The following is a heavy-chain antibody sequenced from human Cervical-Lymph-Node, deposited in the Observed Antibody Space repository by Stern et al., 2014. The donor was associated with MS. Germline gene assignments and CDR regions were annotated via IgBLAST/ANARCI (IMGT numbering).Heavy chain of an antibody. CDR3: ARVHYDFWSGADYYYGMDV. D-gene: IGHD3-3*01. Sequence: VQLVQSGGGLVKPGGSLRLSCAASGFTFSDYYMSWIRQAPGKGLEWVSYISSSGSTIYYAASVKGRFTISRDNAKNSLYLQMNSQRAEDTAVYYCARVHYDFWSGADYYYGMDVWGQGTTVTVSS. CDR1: GFTFSDYY. CDR2: ISSSGSTI. V-gene: IGHV3-11*01. J-gene: IGHJ6*02.